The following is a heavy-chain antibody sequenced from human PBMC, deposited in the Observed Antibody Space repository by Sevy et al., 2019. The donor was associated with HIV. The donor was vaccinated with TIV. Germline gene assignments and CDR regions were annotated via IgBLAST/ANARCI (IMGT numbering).Heavy chain of an antibody. Sequence: ASVKVSCRASGYSFTAYFLHWVRQAPGQGLEWMGRISPNSGGTVHAQNFQGRVTMTRDTSGTTAYMEVTRLKSDDTALYYCARASGPTVGAYFDYWGQGTLVTVSS. CDR3: ARASGPTVGAYFDY. CDR1: GYSFTAYF. CDR2: ISPNSGGT. J-gene: IGHJ4*02. V-gene: IGHV1-2*06. D-gene: IGHD3-10*01.